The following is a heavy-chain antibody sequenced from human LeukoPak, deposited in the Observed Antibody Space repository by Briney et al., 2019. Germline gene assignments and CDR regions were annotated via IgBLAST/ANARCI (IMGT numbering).Heavy chain of an antibody. V-gene: IGHV4-59*01. J-gene: IGHJ3*02. CDR2: ISYGGST. Sequence: SETLSLTCTVSGDSMRDYSWSWIRRAPGKGLEWIGSISYGGSTNYNPPLKSRVAISVDTSQNRFSLNVMSLTAADTAVYYCARGWGIGTTKYNAFDMWGQGTMVTVSS. D-gene: IGHD3-16*01. CDR3: ARGWGIGTTKYNAFDM. CDR1: GDSMRDYS.